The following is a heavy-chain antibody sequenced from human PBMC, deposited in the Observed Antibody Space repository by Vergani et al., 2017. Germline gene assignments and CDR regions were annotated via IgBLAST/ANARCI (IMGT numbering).Heavy chain of an antibody. J-gene: IGHJ5*02. CDR3: ARSGRWLQFRNWFDP. CDR1: GGSISSYY. Sequence: QVQLQESGPGLVKPSETLSLTCTVSGGSISSYYWSWIRQPPGKGLEWIGYIYYSGSTNYNPSLKSRVTISVYTSKNQFSLKLSSVTAADTAVYSCARSGRWLQFRNWFDPWGQGTLVTVSS. V-gene: IGHV4-59*01. CDR2: IYYSGST. D-gene: IGHD5-24*01.